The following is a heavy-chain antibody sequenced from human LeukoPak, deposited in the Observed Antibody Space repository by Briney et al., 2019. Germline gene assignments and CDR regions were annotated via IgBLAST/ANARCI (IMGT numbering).Heavy chain of an antibody. D-gene: IGHD1-26*01. CDR2: IYYSGST. CDR1: VGSISSSSYY. Sequence: SETLSLTCTVSVGSISSSSYYWGWIRQPPGKGLEWIGSIYYSGSTYYNPSLKSRVTISVDTSKNQFSLKLSSVTAADTAVYYCARGMRVREPPDYWGQGTLVTVSS. J-gene: IGHJ4*02. V-gene: IGHV4-39*07. CDR3: ARGMRVREPPDY.